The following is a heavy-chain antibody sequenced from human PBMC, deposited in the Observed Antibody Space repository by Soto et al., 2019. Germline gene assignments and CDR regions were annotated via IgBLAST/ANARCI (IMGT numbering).Heavy chain of an antibody. Sequence: EVQLVESGGGLVQPGGSLRLSCAASGFTVSSNYMSWVRQAPGKGLEWVSVIYSGGSTYYADSVKGRFTISRDNSKNTRYLQMNSLRAEDTAVYYWASGGGGSRDAFDIWGQGTMVTVSS. CDR1: GFTVSSNY. CDR3: ASGGGGSRDAFDI. V-gene: IGHV3-66*01. D-gene: IGHD1-26*01. CDR2: IYSGGST. J-gene: IGHJ3*02.